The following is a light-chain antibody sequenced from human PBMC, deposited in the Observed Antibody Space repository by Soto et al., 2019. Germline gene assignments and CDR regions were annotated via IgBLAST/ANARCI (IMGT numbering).Light chain of an antibody. CDR1: QSIGANY. CDR3: QQYGSSPRT. CDR2: GAS. V-gene: IGKV3-20*01. J-gene: IGKJ1*01. Sequence: EIVLTQSPGTLSVSPGERATLSCRASQSIGANYLAWYQQRPGQAPRLLIYGASSRATGIPDRFSGSGSGTDFTLTVDRLEPEDFAVYYCQQYGSSPRTFGQGTK.